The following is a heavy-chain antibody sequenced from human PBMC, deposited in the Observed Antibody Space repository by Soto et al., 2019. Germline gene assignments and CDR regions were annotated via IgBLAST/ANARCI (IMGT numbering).Heavy chain of an antibody. Sequence: QVQLVQSGAEVKKPGSSVKVSCKASGGTFSSYAISWVRQAPGQGLEWMGGIIPIFGTANYAQKFQGRVTITADESTSTDYMELTSLRSEDTALYYCARESRYCSGGSCYFLPGIDYWGQGTLVTVSS. J-gene: IGHJ4*02. D-gene: IGHD2-15*01. CDR2: IIPIFGTA. V-gene: IGHV1-69*12. CDR1: GGTFSSYA. CDR3: ARESRYCSGGSCYFLPGIDY.